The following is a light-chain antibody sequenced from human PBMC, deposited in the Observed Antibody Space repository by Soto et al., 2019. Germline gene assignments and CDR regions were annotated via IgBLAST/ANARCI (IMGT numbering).Light chain of an antibody. Sequence: QSVLTQPPSVSGAPWQRVTISCTGSSSNIGAGYDVHWYQQLPGTAPKLLTYGNSNRPSGVPDRFSGSKSGTSASLAITGLQAEDEADYYCQSYDSSLSGYVFGTGTKVTV. V-gene: IGLV1-40*01. J-gene: IGLJ1*01. CDR1: SSNIGAGYD. CDR2: GNS. CDR3: QSYDSSLSGYV.